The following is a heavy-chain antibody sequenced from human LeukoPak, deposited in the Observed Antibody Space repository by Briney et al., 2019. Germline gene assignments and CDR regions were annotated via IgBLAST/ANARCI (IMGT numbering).Heavy chain of an antibody. V-gene: IGHV3-74*01. D-gene: IGHD6-19*01. CDR3: ARDSSGWLSGGFHFDY. Sequence: GGSLRLSCAASGFTFSNYWMHWVRQAPGKGLVWVSRINSDGSSTSYADSVKGRFTISRDNAKNTLYLQMNSLRAEDTAVYYCARDSSGWLSGGFHFDYWGQGTLVTVSS. J-gene: IGHJ4*02. CDR2: INSDGSST. CDR1: GFTFSNYW.